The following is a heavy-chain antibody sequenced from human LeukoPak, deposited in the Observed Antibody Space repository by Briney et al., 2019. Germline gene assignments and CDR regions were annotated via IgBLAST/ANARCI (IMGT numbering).Heavy chain of an antibody. CDR2: FYHSGIT. V-gene: IGHV4-38-2*02. D-gene: IGHD3-10*01. CDR3: TKSMVRGTPLRWFDP. CDR1: GYSISSGYF. Sequence: SETLSLTCTVSGYSISSGYFWGWIRQPPGKGLEWIGSFYHSGITYYNPSLKSRVTISVDTSKNQFSLKLSSVTAADTAVYYCTKSMVRGTPLRWFDPWGQGTLVTVSS. J-gene: IGHJ5*02.